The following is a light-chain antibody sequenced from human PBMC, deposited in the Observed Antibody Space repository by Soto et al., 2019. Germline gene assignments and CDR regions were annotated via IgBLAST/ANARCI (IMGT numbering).Light chain of an antibody. Sequence: EIVLTQSPGTLSLSPGERATLSCRASQTINSRDLAWYQQRPSQAPRLLLYDASSRATVIPDRFTGSGSETDFTLTLNGLEPDDYEVYYYQQYYTFGQGTKLEIK. CDR1: QTINSRD. CDR2: DAS. J-gene: IGKJ2*01. V-gene: IGKV3-20*01. CDR3: QQYYT.